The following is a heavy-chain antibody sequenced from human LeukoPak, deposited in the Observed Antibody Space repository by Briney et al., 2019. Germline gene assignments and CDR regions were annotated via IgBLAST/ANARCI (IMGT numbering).Heavy chain of an antibody. V-gene: IGHV1-46*01. D-gene: IGHD3-22*01. CDR2: INPSGGST. CDR1: GYTFTSYY. CDR3: ASSSLDYDDAFDI. J-gene: IGHJ3*02. Sequence: GASVNVSLKASGYTFTSYYMHWVRQAPGQGLDWMGIINPSGGSTSYAQKFQGRVTMTRDMSTSTVYMELSSLRSEDTAVYYCASSSLDYDDAFDIWGQGTMVTVSS.